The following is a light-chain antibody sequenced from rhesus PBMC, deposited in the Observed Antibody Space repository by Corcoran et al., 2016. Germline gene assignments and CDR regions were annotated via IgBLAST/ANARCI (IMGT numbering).Light chain of an antibody. CDR3: MQAREFPLT. Sequence: DIVMTQTPLSLPVTPGEPASISCRSSQSLLDSEDGNTYLDWYLQKPGQSPQLLIYEVSNRASGVPDRFSGRGSDTDFTLKISRVEAEDVGVYYCMQAREFPLTFGGGTKVEIK. CDR2: EVS. V-gene: IGKV2-104*02. CDR1: QSLLDSEDGNTY. J-gene: IGKJ4*01.